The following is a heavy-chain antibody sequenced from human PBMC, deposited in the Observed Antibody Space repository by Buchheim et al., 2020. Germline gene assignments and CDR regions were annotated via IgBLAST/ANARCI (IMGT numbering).Heavy chain of an antibody. J-gene: IGHJ4*02. Sequence: EAQLLESGGGLVQPGGSLRLSCAASGFTFSSYAMSWVRQAPGKGLEWVSSISASGGSTYYADSVKGRFTISRDNSNNTLYLQMNTLRAEDTAVYYCAKSTDYDFWSGMALADYWGQGTL. CDR1: GFTFSSYA. D-gene: IGHD3-3*01. CDR3: AKSTDYDFWSGMALADY. V-gene: IGHV3-23*01. CDR2: ISASGGST.